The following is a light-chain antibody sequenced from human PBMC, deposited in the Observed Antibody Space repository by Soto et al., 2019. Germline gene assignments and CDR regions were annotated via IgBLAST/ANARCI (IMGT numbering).Light chain of an antibody. V-gene: IGKV3-20*01. J-gene: IGKJ5*01. CDR2: GAS. Sequence: EIVMTQSPVTLSVSPGERATLSCRAGQSVSSNLAWYQQKPGQAPRLLIYGASTRAIGIPDRFSGSGSGTDFTLTISRLEPEDFAVYYCQQYGSSPPTTFGQGTRLEIK. CDR3: QQYGSSPPTT. CDR1: QSVSSN.